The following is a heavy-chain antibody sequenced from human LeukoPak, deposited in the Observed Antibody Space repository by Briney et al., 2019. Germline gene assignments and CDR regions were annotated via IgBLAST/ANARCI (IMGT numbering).Heavy chain of an antibody. CDR2: IYYSGNT. D-gene: IGHD6-19*01. V-gene: IGHV4-59*01. CDR3: ARASYSSGWLPFDY. J-gene: IGHJ4*02. Sequence: SETLSLTCTVSGGSISNYYWSWIRQPPGKGLEWIAYIYYSGNTNYNPSLKSRVTISVDASKYQFSLKMSSVTAADTAVYYCARASYSSGWLPFDYWGQGTLVTVSS. CDR1: GGSISNYY.